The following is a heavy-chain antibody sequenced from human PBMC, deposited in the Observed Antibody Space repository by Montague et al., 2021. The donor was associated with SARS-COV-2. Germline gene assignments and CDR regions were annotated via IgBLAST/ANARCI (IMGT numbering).Heavy chain of an antibody. CDR3: ARRSYDILTGYSIPNWFGP. V-gene: IGHV4-31*03. Sequence: TLSLTCTVSGGSISSGGYYWSWIRQHPGKGLEWIGYIYYSGSTYYNPSLKSRVTISVDTSKNQFSLRLSSVTAADTAVYYCARRSYDILTGYSIPNWFGPWGQGTLVTVSS. J-gene: IGHJ5*02. D-gene: IGHD3-9*01. CDR1: GGSISSGGYY. CDR2: IYYSGST.